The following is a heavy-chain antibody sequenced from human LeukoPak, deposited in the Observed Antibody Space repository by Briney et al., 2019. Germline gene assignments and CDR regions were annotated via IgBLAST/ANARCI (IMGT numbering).Heavy chain of an antibody. Sequence: PGGSLRLSCAASGFTFSSYAMHWVRQAPGKGLEWVAVISYDGSNKYYADSVKGRFTISRDNSKNTLYLQMNSLRAEDTALYYCARGKPVTGTPDYYSYGMDVWGQGTMVTVSS. CDR1: GFTFSSYA. J-gene: IGHJ6*02. CDR3: ARGKPVTGTPDYYSYGMDV. D-gene: IGHD1-20*01. V-gene: IGHV3-30*04. CDR2: ISYDGSNK.